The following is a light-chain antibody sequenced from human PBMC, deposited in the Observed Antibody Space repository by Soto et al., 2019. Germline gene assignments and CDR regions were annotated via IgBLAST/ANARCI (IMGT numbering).Light chain of an antibody. CDR2: DVF. V-gene: IGLV2-14*01. Sequence: QSVLTQPASVSGSPGQSITISCTGTSSDVGGYSYVSWYQQHPGKAPKLIIYDVFSRPSGVSTRFSGSKSGNTASLTISGLQADDEADYYCSTYSSTNTLGVFRGGTKVTVL. CDR1: SSDVGGYSY. J-gene: IGLJ2*01. CDR3: STYSSTNTLGV.